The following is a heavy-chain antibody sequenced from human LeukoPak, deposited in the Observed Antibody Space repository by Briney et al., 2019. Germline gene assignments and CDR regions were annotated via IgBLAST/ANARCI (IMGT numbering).Heavy chain of an antibody. D-gene: IGHD3-10*01. Sequence: GGSLRLSCAASGFTFNNYGMHWVRQAPGKGLEWVAFIRYNGNNQYYADSVKGRFTISRDNSKNTLYLQMNSLKGDDTAVYYCARGDLHYYDSTRRGFDIWGQGTMVTVSS. CDR3: ARGDLHYYDSTRRGFDI. CDR1: GFTFNNYG. V-gene: IGHV3-30*02. CDR2: IRYNGNNQ. J-gene: IGHJ3*02.